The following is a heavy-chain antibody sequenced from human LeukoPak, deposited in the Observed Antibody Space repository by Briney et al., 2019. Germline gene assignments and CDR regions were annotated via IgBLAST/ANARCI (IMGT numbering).Heavy chain of an antibody. CDR1: GYTFTSYG. CDR3: ARVGVVVVVAATKFRWFDP. D-gene: IGHD2-15*01. J-gene: IGHJ5*02. V-gene: IGHV1-18*01. Sequence: ASVKVSCKASGYTFTSYGISWVRQAPGQGLEWMGWISAYNGNTNYAQKLQGRVTMTTDTSTSTAYMELRSLRSDDTAVYYCARVGVVVVVAATKFRWFDPWGQGTLVTVSS. CDR2: ISAYNGNT.